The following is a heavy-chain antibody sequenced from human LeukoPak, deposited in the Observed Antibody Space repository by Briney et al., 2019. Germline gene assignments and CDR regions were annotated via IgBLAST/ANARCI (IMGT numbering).Heavy chain of an antibody. CDR3: VYGDYDLEFDY. CDR2: ISYDGSNK. D-gene: IGHD4-17*01. J-gene: IGHJ4*02. Sequence: GGSLRLSCAASGFTFSSYGMHWVRQAPGKGLEWVAVISYDGSNKYYADSVKGRFTISRDNSKNTLYLQMNSLRAEDTAVYYCVYGDYDLEFDYWGQGTLVTVSS. V-gene: IGHV3-30*03. CDR1: GFTFSSYG.